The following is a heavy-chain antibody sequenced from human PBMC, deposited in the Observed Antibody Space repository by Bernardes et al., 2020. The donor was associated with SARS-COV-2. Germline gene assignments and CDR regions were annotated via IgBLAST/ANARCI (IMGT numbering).Heavy chain of an antibody. CDR2: ISGYNGNT. Sequence: ASVKVSCKASGYTFTSYGISWVRQAPGQGLEWMGWISGYNGNTNNAQKFQGRVTMTTDTSTSTAYMELRSLRSDDTAVYYCARGGEGFTMIVVLIQPMDVWGQGTTVTVSS. CDR1: GYTFTSYG. D-gene: IGHD3-22*01. J-gene: IGHJ6*02. V-gene: IGHV1-18*01. CDR3: ARGGEGFTMIVVLIQPMDV.